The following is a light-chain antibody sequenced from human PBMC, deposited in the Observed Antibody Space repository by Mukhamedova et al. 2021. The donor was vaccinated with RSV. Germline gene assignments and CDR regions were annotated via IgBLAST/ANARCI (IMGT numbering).Light chain of an antibody. Sequence: GERATLSCRASQSVSNTYLAWYQQKPGQAPRLLIYGASSRATGIPDRFSGSGSGTDFTLTISRLEPEDFAVYYCQQYGRSPGTFG. V-gene: IGKV3-20*01. CDR1: QSVSNTY. CDR3: QQYGRSPGT. J-gene: IGKJ1*01. CDR2: GAS.